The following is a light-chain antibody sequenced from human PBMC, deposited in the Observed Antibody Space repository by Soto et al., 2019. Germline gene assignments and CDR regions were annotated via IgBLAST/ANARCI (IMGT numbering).Light chain of an antibody. CDR2: DGS. V-gene: IGKV3-11*01. CDR3: QQRINWPLT. Sequence: EIVLTQSQATRSLSPGERATLSCRASQSVSIYLAWYQQKPGQAPRLLIYDGSKRATGIPARFSGSGSGTDFTLTISSLEPEDFVVYYCQQRINWPLTFGGGTKVEIK. CDR1: QSVSIY. J-gene: IGKJ4*01.